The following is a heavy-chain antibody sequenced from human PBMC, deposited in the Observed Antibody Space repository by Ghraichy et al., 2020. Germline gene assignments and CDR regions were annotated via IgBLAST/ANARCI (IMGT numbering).Heavy chain of an antibody. D-gene: IGHD5-18*01. V-gene: IGHV3-7*01. J-gene: IGHJ4*02. CDR3: ARDRQLWFV. CDR2: INQDGSEK. Sequence: GESLNISCAASGFTFGSNWMSWVRQTPGKGLEWVANINQDGSEKYYVDSVKGRFSISGDNTKNLLYLRMNSLRGEDTAVYYCARDRQLWFVWGQGTLVTVSS. CDR1: GFTFGSNW.